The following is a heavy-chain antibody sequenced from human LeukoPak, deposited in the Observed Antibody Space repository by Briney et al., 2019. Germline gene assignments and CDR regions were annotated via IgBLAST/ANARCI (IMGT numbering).Heavy chain of an antibody. CDR2: ISGSAHKI. CDR3: AGRPTGYSSGYIH. D-gene: IGHD5-18*01. V-gene: IGHV3-23*01. CDR1: GITFSNYA. J-gene: IGHJ4*02. Sequence: GGSLRLSCVASGITFSNYAVSWVRQAPEKGLDWVSVISGSAHKIRYADSVKGRFTISRDNSENIVYLQMNHPRVEDTAVYYCAGRPTGYSSGYIHWGQGTLVTVSS.